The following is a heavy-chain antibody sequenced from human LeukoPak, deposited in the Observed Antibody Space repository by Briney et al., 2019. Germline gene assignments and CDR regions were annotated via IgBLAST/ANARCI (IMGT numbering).Heavy chain of an antibody. D-gene: IGHD3-3*01. CDR3: AKDASEDYDFWSGYPPGDY. CDR2: ISGSGGST. CDR1: GFTFSNYA. Sequence: GGSLRLSCAASGFTFSNYAMSWVRQAPGKGLEWVSAISGSGGSTYYADSVKGRFTISRDNSKNTLYLQMNSLRAEDTAVYYCAKDASEDYDFWSGYPPGDYWGQGTLVTVSS. V-gene: IGHV3-23*01. J-gene: IGHJ4*02.